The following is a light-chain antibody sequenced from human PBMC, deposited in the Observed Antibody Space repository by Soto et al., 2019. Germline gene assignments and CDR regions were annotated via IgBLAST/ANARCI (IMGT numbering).Light chain of an antibody. Sequence: EVVMTQSPVTLSVSPGERATLSCRASQSVSSSLAWYQQTPGQAPRLLIYGASSRATGIPDRFSGSGSGTEFTLPISSLQSEDFAVYYCQQYNKWPRTFGQGTKVEIK. V-gene: IGKV3-15*01. CDR3: QQYNKWPRT. J-gene: IGKJ1*01. CDR1: QSVSSS. CDR2: GAS.